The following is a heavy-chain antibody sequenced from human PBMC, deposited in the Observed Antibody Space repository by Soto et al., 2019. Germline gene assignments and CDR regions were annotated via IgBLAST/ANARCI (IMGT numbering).Heavy chain of an antibody. D-gene: IGHD3-9*01. Sequence: PGESLKISXKGSGYNFANFWIGWVRQMPGKGLEWMGIIYPGNSDTRYSPSFQGQVTISADTSISTAYLEWSSLKASDTAIYYCARHVYYDVLKKNYWGQGTLVTVSS. V-gene: IGHV5-51*01. CDR2: IYPGNSDT. J-gene: IGHJ4*02. CDR1: GYNFANFW. CDR3: ARHVYYDVLKKNY.